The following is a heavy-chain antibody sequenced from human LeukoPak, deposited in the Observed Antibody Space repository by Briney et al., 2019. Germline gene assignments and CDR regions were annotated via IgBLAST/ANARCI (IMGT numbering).Heavy chain of an antibody. J-gene: IGHJ4*02. CDR2: ISSSSSTI. CDR3: ARGSIWGGGDY. D-gene: IGHD7-27*01. Sequence: GGSLRLSCAASGFTFSSYSMNWVRQAPGKGLEWVSYISSSSSTIYYADSVKGRFTISRDNAKNSLYLQMNSLRAEDTAVYYCARGSIWGGGDYWGQGTLVTVSS. V-gene: IGHV3-48*01. CDR1: GFTFSSYS.